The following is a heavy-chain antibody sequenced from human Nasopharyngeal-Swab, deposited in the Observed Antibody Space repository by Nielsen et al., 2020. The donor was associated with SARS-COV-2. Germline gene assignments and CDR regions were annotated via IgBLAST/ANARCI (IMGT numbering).Heavy chain of an antibody. CDR2: ISSSSSYI. J-gene: IGHJ4*02. D-gene: IGHD6-13*01. CDR1: GFTFSSYS. CDR3: ARGLAAAGTDDY. Sequence: GGSLRLSCAASGFTFSSYSMNWVRQAPGKGLEWASSISSSSSYIYYADSVKGRFTISRDNAKNSLYLQMNSLRAEDTAVYYCARGLAAAGTDDYWGQGTLVTVSS. V-gene: IGHV3-21*01.